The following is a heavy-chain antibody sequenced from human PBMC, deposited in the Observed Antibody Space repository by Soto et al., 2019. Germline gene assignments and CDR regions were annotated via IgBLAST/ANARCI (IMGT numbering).Heavy chain of an antibody. D-gene: IGHD2-2*01. CDR3: ASLQTRYWSSTSCPSGIDY. Sequence: QVQLQQWGAGLLKPSETLSLTCAVYGGSFSGYYWSWIRQPPGKGLEWIGEINHSGSTNYNPCLKSQVTISVDTSKNQFSLKLSSVTAADTAVYYCASLQTRYWSSTSCPSGIDYWGQGTLVTVSS. CDR2: INHSGST. J-gene: IGHJ4*02. CDR1: GGSFSGYY. V-gene: IGHV4-34*01.